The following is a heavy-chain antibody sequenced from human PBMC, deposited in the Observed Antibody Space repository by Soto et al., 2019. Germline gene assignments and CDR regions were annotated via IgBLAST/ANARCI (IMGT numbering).Heavy chain of an antibody. CDR2: LNGDGSFT. D-gene: IGHD2-15*01. J-gene: IGHJ4*02. Sequence: EVQLVESGGGLVQPGGSLRLSCTASGFTFSTYWMHWFRQAPGKGLVWVSRLNGDGSFTDYADSVKGRFTISRDNAKNTVDLQMHSLTAEDTAVYYCARGGSNSGPRGYYFWGQGTLVTVSA. V-gene: IGHV3-74*01. CDR1: GFTFSTYW. CDR3: ARGGSNSGPRGYYF.